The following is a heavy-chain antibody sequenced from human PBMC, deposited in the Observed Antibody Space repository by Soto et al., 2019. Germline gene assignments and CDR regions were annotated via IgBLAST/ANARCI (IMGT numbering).Heavy chain of an antibody. CDR1: DFDFSSYG. J-gene: IGHJ4*02. D-gene: IGHD3-10*01. CDR3: ARDSGWPILNFDN. V-gene: IGHV3-30*03. CDR2: SSYDGRET. Sequence: GGSLRLSCAASDFDFSSYGMHWVRQAPGKGLEWVAASSYDGRETFYADSAKGRFTVSKEMSKNTAFLQMNALRHEDTAVYFCARDSGWPILNFDNWGQGTPVTVSS.